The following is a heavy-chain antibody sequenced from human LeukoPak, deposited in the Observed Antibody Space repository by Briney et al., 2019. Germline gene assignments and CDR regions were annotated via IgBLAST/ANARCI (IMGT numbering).Heavy chain of an antibody. Sequence: KPSETLSLTCTVSGGSISSSSYYWGWVRQPPGKGLEWIGSIYYSGSTYYNPSLKSRVTISVDTSKNQFSLKLSSVTAADTAVYYCARRPYCSGGSCYWSWGQGTLVTVSS. V-gene: IGHV4-39*01. D-gene: IGHD2-15*01. CDR2: IYYSGST. CDR3: ARRPYCSGGSCYWS. CDR1: GGSISSSSYY. J-gene: IGHJ4*02.